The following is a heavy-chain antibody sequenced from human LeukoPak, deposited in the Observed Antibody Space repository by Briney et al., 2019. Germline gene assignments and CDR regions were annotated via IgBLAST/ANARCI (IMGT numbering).Heavy chain of an antibody. CDR2: ISWSSGSI. J-gene: IGHJ4*02. Sequence: GGSLRLSCAASGFTLDDYAMHWVRQAPGKGLEWVAGISWSSGSICYADSVKGRFTISRDNDKNSLYLQMNSLRAEDTAFYYCAKDRWELLKYSFDYWGQGTLVTVSS. CDR3: AKDRWELLKYSFDY. D-gene: IGHD1-26*01. V-gene: IGHV3-9*01. CDR1: GFTLDDYA.